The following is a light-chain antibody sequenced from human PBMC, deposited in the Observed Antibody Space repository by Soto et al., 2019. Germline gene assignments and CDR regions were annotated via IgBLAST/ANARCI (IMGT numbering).Light chain of an antibody. CDR1: SSNIGAGYD. CDR2: GNT. CDR3: QSYDSSLSGWV. J-gene: IGLJ3*02. Sequence: QSVLTQPPSVSGAPGQRVTISCTGSSSNIGAGYDVHWYQQRPGTAPKLLIYGNTNRPSGVPDRFSGSKSGTSAALAITGRQAEDEADYYCQSYDSSLSGWVFGGGTKLTVL. V-gene: IGLV1-40*01.